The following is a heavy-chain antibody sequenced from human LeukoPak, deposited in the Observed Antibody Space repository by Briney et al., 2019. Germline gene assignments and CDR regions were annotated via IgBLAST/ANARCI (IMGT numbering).Heavy chain of an antibody. CDR2: IRDDGSNK. Sequence: PGGSLRLSCAASGFTFSSYGMHWVRQAPGNGLEWVALIRDDGSNKYYAHSVKGRFTISRDNSKNTLYLQMNSLRAEDTAVYYCAKVKGGYCSGGSCYSHYYYMDVWGKGTTVTISS. CDR3: AKVKGGYCSGGSCYSHYYYMDV. V-gene: IGHV3-30*02. J-gene: IGHJ6*03. CDR1: GFTFSSYG. D-gene: IGHD2-15*01.